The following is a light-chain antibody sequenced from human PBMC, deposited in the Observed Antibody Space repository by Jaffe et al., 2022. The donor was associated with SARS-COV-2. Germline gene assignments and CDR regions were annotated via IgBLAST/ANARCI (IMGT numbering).Light chain of an antibody. CDR1: NIGSKS. Sequence: SYVLTQVPSVSVAPGQTATITCGGNNIGSKSVHWYQQKSGQAPVLVVYDDSDRPSGIPERISGTNFGNTATLTISRAEAGDEADYYCQVWDGPRDQRLVIFGGGTKVTVL. CDR3: QVWDGPRDQRLVI. CDR2: DDS. V-gene: IGLV3-21*02. J-gene: IGLJ2*01.